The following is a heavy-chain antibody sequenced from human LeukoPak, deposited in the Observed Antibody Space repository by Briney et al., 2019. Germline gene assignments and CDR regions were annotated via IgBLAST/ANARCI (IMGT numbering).Heavy chain of an antibody. Sequence: GGSLRLSCAASGFTFKSYGMHWVRQAPGKGLEWVANIKHDGSEKYYVDSVKSRFTISRDNAKNSLYLQMNSLRGEDTAVYYCARDRDYYNYFEYWGQGTLVTVSS. CDR2: IKHDGSEK. J-gene: IGHJ4*02. CDR1: GFTFKSYG. CDR3: ARDRDYYNYFEY. D-gene: IGHD3-10*01. V-gene: IGHV3-7*01.